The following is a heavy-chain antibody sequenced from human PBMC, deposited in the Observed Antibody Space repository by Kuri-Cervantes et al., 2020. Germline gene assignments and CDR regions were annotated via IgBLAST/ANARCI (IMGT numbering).Heavy chain of an antibody. J-gene: IGHJ4*02. CDR1: GFTFTIYG. V-gene: IGHV1-18*01. CDR3: ARGGRNGDYFDY. CDR2: ISAYNGNT. D-gene: IGHD1-26*01. Sequence: ASVKVSCKTSGFTFTIYGISWVRQAPGQGLEWMGWISAYNGNTNYAQKLQGRVTITRDTSTSTAYMELSSLRSEDTAVYYCARGGRNGDYFDYWGQGTLVTVSS.